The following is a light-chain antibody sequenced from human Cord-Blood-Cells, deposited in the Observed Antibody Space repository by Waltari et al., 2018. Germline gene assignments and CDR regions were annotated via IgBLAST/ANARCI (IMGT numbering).Light chain of an antibody. V-gene: IGKV1-9*01. J-gene: IGKJ1*01. CDR2: AAS. Sequence: DIQLTQSPSFLSASVGDRVTITCRASQGISSYLAWYQQKPGKAPKLLIYAASTLQSGVPSRFSGSGSGTEFTLTIGSLQPEDFATYYCQQLNSYPTCGQGTKVEIK. CDR1: QGISSY. CDR3: QQLNSYPT.